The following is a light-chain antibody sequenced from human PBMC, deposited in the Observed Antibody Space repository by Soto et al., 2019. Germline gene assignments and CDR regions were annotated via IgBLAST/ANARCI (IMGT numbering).Light chain of an antibody. Sequence: QSVLTQPPSVSGAPGQRVTISCTGSHSNSGAGYAVHWYQQLPGTAPKLLIYDTSSRPSGVPDRFSGAKSGTSASLTIAGLQAEDEADYYCQSFDSKPHVIFGGGTKLTVL. J-gene: IGLJ2*01. CDR3: QSFDSKPHVI. CDR2: DTS. V-gene: IGLV1-40*01. CDR1: HSNSGAGYA.